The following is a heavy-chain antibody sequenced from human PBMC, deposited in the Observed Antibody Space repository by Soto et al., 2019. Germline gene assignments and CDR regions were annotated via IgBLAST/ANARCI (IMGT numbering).Heavy chain of an antibody. Sequence: EVQLVESGGGLVQPGGSLRFSCAASGFTFSTYWMSWVRQAPGKGLEWVAKIEQDGSEKFYVNSVEGRFTISRDSTKNSLYLQMNSLRAADTAVYYCARHGTDDAFDIWGQGTMVTVSS. CDR2: IEQDGSEK. J-gene: IGHJ3*02. CDR1: GFTFSTYW. V-gene: IGHV3-7*03. CDR3: ARHGTDDAFDI.